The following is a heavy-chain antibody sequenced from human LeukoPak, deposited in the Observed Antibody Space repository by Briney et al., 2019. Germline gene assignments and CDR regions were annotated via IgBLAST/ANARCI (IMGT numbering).Heavy chain of an antibody. CDR1: GFTCSSYS. Sequence: GGSLRLSCAASGFTCSSYSMNWVRQAPGKGLEWVSSISSSSSYIYYADSVKGRFTISRDNAKNSLHLQMNSLRAEDTAVYYCASFSAARSPVHAFDIWGQGTMVTVSS. CDR2: ISSSSSYI. V-gene: IGHV3-21*01. J-gene: IGHJ3*02. D-gene: IGHD6-6*01. CDR3: ASFSAARSPVHAFDI.